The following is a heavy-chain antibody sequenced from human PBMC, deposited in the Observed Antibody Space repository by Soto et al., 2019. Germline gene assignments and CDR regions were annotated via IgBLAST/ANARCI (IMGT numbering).Heavy chain of an antibody. CDR1: GFTFSDHY. CDR3: ARDPDTSSKFDH. J-gene: IGHJ4*02. CDR2: ISSSGSPL. D-gene: IGHD2-2*01. V-gene: IGHV3-11*01. Sequence: PGGSLRLSCTASGFTFSDHYMSWIRQAPGKGLEWVSYISSSGSPLYYADSVKGRFTISRDNAKNSLYLQMSSLRAEDTALYYYARDPDTSSKFDHRGQGTQVTVSS.